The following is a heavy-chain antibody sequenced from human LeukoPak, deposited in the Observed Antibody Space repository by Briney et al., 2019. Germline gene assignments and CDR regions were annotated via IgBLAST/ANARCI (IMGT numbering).Heavy chain of an antibody. Sequence: PGRSLRLSCAASGFTFDDYAMHWVRQAPGKGLEWVPGISWNSGSIGYADSVKGRFTISRDNAKNSLYLQMNSLRAEDTALYYCAKVPQRYSSGWYGSGVDHWGQGTLVTVSS. CDR1: GFTFDDYA. J-gene: IGHJ4*02. CDR3: AKVPQRYSSGWYGSGVDH. D-gene: IGHD6-19*01. CDR2: ISWNSGSI. V-gene: IGHV3-9*01.